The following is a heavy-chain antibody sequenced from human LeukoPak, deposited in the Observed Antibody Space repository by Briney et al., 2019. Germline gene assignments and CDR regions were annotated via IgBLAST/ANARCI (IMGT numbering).Heavy chain of an antibody. J-gene: IGHJ4*02. D-gene: IGHD3-10*01. Sequence: GGSLRLSCAASGSIVSSHYMSWVRQAPGKGVEWVSIIYSGTSTYYAESVKGRFSISRDNSKNTLYLQMHSLRVEDTAVYYCAPQEVDHNGSGSSPHYWGQGTLVTVSS. CDR2: IYSGTST. CDR3: APQEVDHNGSGSSPHY. CDR1: GSIVSSHY. V-gene: IGHV3-66*01.